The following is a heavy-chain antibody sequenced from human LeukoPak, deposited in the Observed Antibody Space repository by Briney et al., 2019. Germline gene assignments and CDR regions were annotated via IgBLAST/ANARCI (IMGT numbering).Heavy chain of an antibody. CDR2: IYTSGST. Sequence: SETLSLTCTVSGSSISGYYWNWIRQPAGKGLEWIGRIYTSGSTNYNPSLKSRVTISVDTSKNQFSLKLSSVTAADTAVYYCARDPRAIFGVNDAFDIWGQGTMVTVSS. D-gene: IGHD3-3*01. CDR1: GSSISGYY. J-gene: IGHJ3*02. CDR3: ARDPRAIFGVNDAFDI. V-gene: IGHV4-4*07.